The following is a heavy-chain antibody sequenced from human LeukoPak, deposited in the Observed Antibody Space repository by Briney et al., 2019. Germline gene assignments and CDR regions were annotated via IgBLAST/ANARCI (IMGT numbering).Heavy chain of an antibody. J-gene: IGHJ5*02. V-gene: IGHV3-30*18. CDR1: GFMFSSHG. CDR2: ISYDGSKR. D-gene: IGHD3-9*01. Sequence: GGSLRLSCAASGFMFSSHGMPWVRQAPGKGLEWVAVISYDGSKRYYADSVKGRFTVSRDNSKNTLYLQMSGLRVEDTAVYYCAKGDYYDVLTGRQNWFGPWGQGTLVTVSS. CDR3: AKGDYYDVLTGRQNWFGP.